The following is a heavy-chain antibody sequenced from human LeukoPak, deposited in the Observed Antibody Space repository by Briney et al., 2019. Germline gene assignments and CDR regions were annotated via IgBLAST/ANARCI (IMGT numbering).Heavy chain of an antibody. Sequence: SETLSLTCTVSGGSISSSSYYWGCIRQPPGKGLEWIGSIYYSGNTYYNPSLKSRVTISVDTSKNQFSLELTSVTAADTAVYYCARSQFYGSGSYQGRWFDPWGQGTLVTVSS. CDR3: ARSQFYGSGSYQGRWFDP. D-gene: IGHD3-10*01. CDR1: GGSISSSSYY. V-gene: IGHV4-39*07. J-gene: IGHJ5*02. CDR2: IYYSGNT.